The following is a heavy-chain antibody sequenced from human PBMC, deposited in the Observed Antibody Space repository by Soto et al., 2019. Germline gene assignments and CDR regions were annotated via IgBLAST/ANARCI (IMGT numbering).Heavy chain of an antibody. CDR3: ARGYYDSSGYYYRY. Sequence: QVHLVQSGAEVKKPGASVKVSCKASGYTFTSCSITWVRQAPGQGLEWMGRISAYNGNTNYAQKLQDRVTMTTDTSTSTAYMELRSLRSDDTAVYYCARGYYDSSGYYYRYWGQGTLVTVSS. D-gene: IGHD3-22*01. CDR1: GYTFTSCS. V-gene: IGHV1-18*01. CDR2: ISAYNGNT. J-gene: IGHJ4*02.